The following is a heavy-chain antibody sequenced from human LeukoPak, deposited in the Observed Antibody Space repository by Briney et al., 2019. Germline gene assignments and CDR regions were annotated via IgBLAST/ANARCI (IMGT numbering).Heavy chain of an antibody. CDR3: AKDFDYYGSGSYSY. D-gene: IGHD3-10*01. V-gene: IGHV3-9*01. CDR1: GFTFDDYA. J-gene: IGHJ4*02. Sequence: PGRSLRLSCAASGFTFDDYAMHWVRQAPGKGLEWVSGISWNSGSIGYADSVKGRFTISRDNAKNSLYLQMNSLRAEDTALYYCAKDFDYYGSGSYSYWGQGTLVTVSS. CDR2: ISWNSGSI.